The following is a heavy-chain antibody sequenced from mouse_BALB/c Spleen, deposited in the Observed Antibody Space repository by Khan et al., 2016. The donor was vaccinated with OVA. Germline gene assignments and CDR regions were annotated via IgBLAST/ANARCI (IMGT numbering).Heavy chain of an antibody. CDR1: GFTFSNFG. CDR3: ARSGYYGSSRYWYFDV. V-gene: IGHV5-17*02. D-gene: IGHD1-1*01. J-gene: IGHJ1*01. CDR2: ISGGSSTI. Sequence: VQLKESGGDLVQPGGSRKLSCAASGFTFSNFGMHWIRQAPERGLEWVAYISGGSSTIYYADTVKGRFTISRDNPKNTLFLQMTSLRSEDTAMYYCARSGYYGSSRYWYFDVWGAGTTVTVSS.